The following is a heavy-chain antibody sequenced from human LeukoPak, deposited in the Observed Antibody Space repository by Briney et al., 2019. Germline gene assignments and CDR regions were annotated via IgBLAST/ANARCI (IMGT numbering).Heavy chain of an antibody. CDR2: INPSGGST. CDR1: GYTFTNYY. D-gene: IGHD3-3*01. V-gene: IGHV1-46*03. CDR3: ALKGFWGGRNAYDI. Sequence: ASVKVSCKASGYTFTNYYMHWVRQAPGQGPEWMGVINPSGGSTSYPQKFQGRVTMTRDTSTSTVYMELSSLRSEDTAVYYCALKGFWGGRNAYDIWGQGPMVTVSS. J-gene: IGHJ3*02.